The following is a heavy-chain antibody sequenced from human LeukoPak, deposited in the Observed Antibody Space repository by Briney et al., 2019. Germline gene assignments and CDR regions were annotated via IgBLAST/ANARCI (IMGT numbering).Heavy chain of an antibody. Sequence: RPGGPLRLSCAASGFTFDDYGMSVVRQAPGKGLAWVSGINWYGDRTVYADSVKGRFTISRDNAKNSLYLQMNSLRVEETALYYCARGGGGSCYGGQGTLVTVSS. CDR3: ARGGGGSCY. V-gene: IGHV3-20*04. CDR2: INWYGDRT. CDR1: GFTFDDYG. J-gene: IGHJ4*02. D-gene: IGHD2-15*01.